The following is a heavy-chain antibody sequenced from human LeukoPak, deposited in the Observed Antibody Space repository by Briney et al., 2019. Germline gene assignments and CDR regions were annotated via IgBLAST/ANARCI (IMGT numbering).Heavy chain of an antibody. CDR2: IIPLLGTA. CDR1: GGTFSSYA. CDR3: AGDFQAARLHLFEF. J-gene: IGHJ4*02. Sequence: ASVKVSCKASGGTFSSYAVSWVRQAPGHGLEWMGGIIPLLGTANYAQKFQGRVTIITDESTSTAYMELSSLRSEDTAMYYCAGDFQAARLHLFEFWGQGSLVTVSS. V-gene: IGHV1-69*05. D-gene: IGHD6-6*01.